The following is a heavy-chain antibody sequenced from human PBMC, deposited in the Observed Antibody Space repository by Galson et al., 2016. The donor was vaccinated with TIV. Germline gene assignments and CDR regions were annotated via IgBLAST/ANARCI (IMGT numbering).Heavy chain of an antibody. D-gene: IGHD4-11*01. CDR3: AFTMTTITSVDY. V-gene: IGHV1-69*04. CDR1: GGTFSSYG. J-gene: IGHJ4*02. CDR2: IIPILGLA. Sequence: SVKVSCKASGGTFSSYGISWVRQAPGQGPECMGRIIPILGLANYAQKFQGRVTITADTSTNIAYMELSSLRSEDTACYFCAFTMTTITSVDYWGQGTLVTVSS.